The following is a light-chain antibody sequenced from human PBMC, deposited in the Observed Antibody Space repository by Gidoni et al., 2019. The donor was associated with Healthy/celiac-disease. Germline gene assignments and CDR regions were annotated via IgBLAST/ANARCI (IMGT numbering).Light chain of an antibody. Sequence: DSKRTQSASSLSASVGAGGTITCRESQSISSYLDWYQQKPGKAPKLLIYAASSLHSGVPYRFSGSGSGTDFTLTISSLQPEDFATYYCQQSCSTPPWTFGQGTRLEIK. CDR2: AAS. J-gene: IGKJ1*01. CDR3: QQSCSTPPWT. V-gene: IGKV1-39*01. CDR1: QSISSY.